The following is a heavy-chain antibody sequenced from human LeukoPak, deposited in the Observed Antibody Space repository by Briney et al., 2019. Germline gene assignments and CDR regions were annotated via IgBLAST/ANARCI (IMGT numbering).Heavy chain of an antibody. V-gene: IGHV3-7*01. CDR3: ARGLKNYGSGTYDY. CDR2: INQDESEK. J-gene: IGHJ4*02. D-gene: IGHD3-10*01. Sequence: GGSLRLSCAASGFTFSTYWMTWVRQAPGKGLEWVANINQDESEKYYVDSVKGRFTISRDNAKNSLYLQMDSPRAEDTAVYYCARGLKNYGSGTYDYWGQGTLVTVSS. CDR1: GFTFSTYW.